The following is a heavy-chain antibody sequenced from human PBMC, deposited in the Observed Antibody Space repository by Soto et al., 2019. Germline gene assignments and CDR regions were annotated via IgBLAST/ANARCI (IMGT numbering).Heavy chain of an antibody. CDR1: GFTFSSYA. V-gene: IGHV3-21*01. Sequence: PVGSLRLSCAASGFTFSSYAMSWVRQAPGKGLEWVSHISGTSVYIHYADSVKGRFTISRDNAKNSVYLQMDSLRVEDTAVYYCAREGALKPFSSWGQGALVTVSS. CDR3: AREGALKPFSS. CDR2: ISGTSVYI. J-gene: IGHJ5*02.